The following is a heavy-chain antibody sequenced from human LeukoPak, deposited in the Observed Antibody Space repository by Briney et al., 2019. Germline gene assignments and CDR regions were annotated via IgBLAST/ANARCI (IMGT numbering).Heavy chain of an antibody. D-gene: IGHD3-9*01. V-gene: IGHV3-23*01. Sequence: PGGSLRLSCAASGFTFSSYAMGWVRQAPGKGLEWVSAISGSDGNTYYVDSVKGRFTISRDTSKNTLSLQMNSLRAEDTAVYYCAKGHFDAGYPYFDYWGQGTLVTVSS. CDR2: ISGSDGNT. CDR3: AKGHFDAGYPYFDY. J-gene: IGHJ4*02. CDR1: GFTFSSYA.